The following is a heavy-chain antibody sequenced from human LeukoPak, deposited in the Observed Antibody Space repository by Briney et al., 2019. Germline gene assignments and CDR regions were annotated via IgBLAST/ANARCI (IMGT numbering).Heavy chain of an antibody. CDR2: INSDGGGA. CDR3: ARDVPHNWFDT. J-gene: IGHJ5*02. CDR1: GITFGNNW. V-gene: IGHV3-74*01. Sequence: GGSLRLSCAASGITFGNNWMHWVRQGPGKGLVWISRINSDGGGAIYADSVRGRFTVSRDNAKNTLYLQMNSLRAEDTAVHYCARDVPHNWFDTWGQGTLVTVSS.